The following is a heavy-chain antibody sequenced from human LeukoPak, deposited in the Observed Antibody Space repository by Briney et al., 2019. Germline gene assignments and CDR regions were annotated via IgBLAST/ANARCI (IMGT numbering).Heavy chain of an antibody. J-gene: IGHJ6*03. CDR1: GFTFSSYS. CDR2: ISSSSSYI. D-gene: IGHD4-23*01. Sequence: GGPLRLSCAASGFTFSSYSMNWVRQAPGKGLEWVSSISSSSSYIYYADSVKGRFTISRDNAKNSLYLQMNSLRAEDTAVYYCARDDYGGNYYMDVWGKGTTVTVSS. V-gene: IGHV3-21*01. CDR3: ARDDYGGNYYMDV.